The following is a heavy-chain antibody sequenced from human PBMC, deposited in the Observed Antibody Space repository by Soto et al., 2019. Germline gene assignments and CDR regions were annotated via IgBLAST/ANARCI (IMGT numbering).Heavy chain of an antibody. CDR3: TREPYHYYYYGMDV. V-gene: IGHV3-49*03. J-gene: IGHJ6*02. CDR2: IRSKAYGGTT. D-gene: IGHD3-16*01. Sequence: GGSLRLSCTASGFTFGDYAMSWFRQAPGKGLEWVGFIRSKAYGGTTEYAASVKGRFTISRDDFKSIAYLQMNSLKTEDTAVYYCTREPYHYYYYGMDVWGQGTTVTVSS. CDR1: GFTFGDYA.